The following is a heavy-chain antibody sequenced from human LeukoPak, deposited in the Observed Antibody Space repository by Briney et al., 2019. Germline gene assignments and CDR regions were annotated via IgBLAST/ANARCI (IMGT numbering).Heavy chain of an antibody. J-gene: IGHJ5*02. V-gene: IGHV1-46*03. CDR2: INPSGGST. CDR3: ARGGAARLIWFDP. CDR1: GYTFTSYY. D-gene: IGHD6-6*01. Sequence: GASVKVSCKASGYTFTSYYMHWLRQAPGQGLEWMGIINPSGGSTSYAQKFQGRVTMTKDTSTSTVYMELSSLRSEDTAVYYCARGGAARLIWFDPWGQGTLVTVSS.